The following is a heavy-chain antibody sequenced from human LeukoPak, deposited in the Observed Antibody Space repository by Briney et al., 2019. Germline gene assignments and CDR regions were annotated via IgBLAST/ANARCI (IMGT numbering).Heavy chain of an antibody. Sequence: SETLSLTCTVSGGSMSSYYWSWIRQPPGKGLEWIGYSYYSGSTYYNPSLKSRVTISVDTSKNQFSLKVSSVTAADTAVYYCARVFDSGSQAYFYYMDVWGKGTTVTIFS. CDR2: SYYSGST. J-gene: IGHJ6*03. D-gene: IGHD3-10*01. CDR3: ARVFDSGSQAYFYYMDV. V-gene: IGHV4-59*01. CDR1: GGSMSSYY.